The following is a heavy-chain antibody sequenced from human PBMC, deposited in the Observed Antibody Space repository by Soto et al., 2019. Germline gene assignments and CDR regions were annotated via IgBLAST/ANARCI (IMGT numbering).Heavy chain of an antibody. J-gene: IGHJ5*02. V-gene: IGHV1-69*05. CDR2: IIPMLDSA. Sequence: SVKVSCKASGGTFDNYAITWVRQAPGQGLEWMAGIIPMLDSANYAEKFQGRVTITRDTSASTAYMELSSLRSEDTAVYYCARVGPPADPWGQGTLVTVSS. CDR1: GGTFDNYA. CDR3: ARVGPPADP.